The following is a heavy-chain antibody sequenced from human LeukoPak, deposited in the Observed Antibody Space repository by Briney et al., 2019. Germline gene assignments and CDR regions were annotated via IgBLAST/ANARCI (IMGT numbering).Heavy chain of an antibody. CDR1: GFTFSDYY. CDR3: ARYPSTGAFDI. D-gene: IGHD2-2*01. V-gene: IGHV3-21*01. J-gene: IGHJ3*02. CDR2: ISSSSSYI. Sequence: PGGSLRLSCAASGFTFSDYYMNWVRQAPGKGLEWVSSISSSSSYIYYADSVKGRFTISRDNAKNSLYLQMNSLRAEDTAVYYCARYPSTGAFDIWGQGTMVTVSS.